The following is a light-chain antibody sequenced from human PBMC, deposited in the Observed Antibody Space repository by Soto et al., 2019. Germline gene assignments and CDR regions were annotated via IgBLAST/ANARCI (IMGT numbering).Light chain of an antibody. V-gene: IGKV3-20*01. J-gene: IGKJ4*01. CDR2: GAS. CDR1: QSVTSSY. CDR3: PQYGSSPLT. Sequence: EIVLTQSPGTLSLSPGERATLSCRASQSVTSSYLAWYQQKPGQAPRLLIYGASSRATGIPDRFSGSGSGTDFPLTIRRLDPQDFAMYYCPQYGSSPLTFGGGTKVEIK.